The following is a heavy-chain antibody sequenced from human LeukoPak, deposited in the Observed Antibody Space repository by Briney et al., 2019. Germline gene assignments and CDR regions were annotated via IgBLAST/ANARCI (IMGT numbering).Heavy chain of an antibody. Sequence: GSLRLSCAASGFTFSSYAMSWVRQPPGKGLEWIGYIYYSGSTNYNPSLKSRVTISVDTSKNQFSLKLSSVTAADTAVYYCARMYNWNDGAFDIWGQGTMVTVSS. V-gene: IGHV4-59*08. CDR2: IYYSGST. CDR1: GFTFSSYA. J-gene: IGHJ3*02. D-gene: IGHD1-20*01. CDR3: ARMYNWNDGAFDI.